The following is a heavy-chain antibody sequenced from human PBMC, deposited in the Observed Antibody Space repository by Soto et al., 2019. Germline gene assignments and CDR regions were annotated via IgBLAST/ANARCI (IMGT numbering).Heavy chain of an antibody. CDR3: ARLIAADWYFDL. J-gene: IGHJ2*01. V-gene: IGHV1-69*02. CDR2: IIPILGIA. D-gene: IGHD6-13*01. Sequence: QVQLVQSGAEVKKPGSSVKVSCKASGGTFSSYTISWVRQAPGQGLEWMGRIIPILGIANYAQKFQGRVTITADKTTSTAYMELSSLRSEDTAVYYGARLIAADWYFDLWGRGTLVTVSS. CDR1: GGTFSSYT.